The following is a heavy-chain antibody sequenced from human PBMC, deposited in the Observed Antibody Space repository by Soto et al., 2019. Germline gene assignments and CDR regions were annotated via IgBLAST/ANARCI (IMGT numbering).Heavy chain of an antibody. V-gene: IGHV1-69*13. CDR2: IIPIFRTA. CDR3: ARDYLIPRAADYYYDMDV. CDR1: GDGFSNYA. Sequence: SVKVSCKASGDGFSNYAISWVRQAPGQGLEWMGGIIPIFRTANYAQKFQGRLSITADDSTSTAYMELSSLKSDDTAVYFCARDYLIPRAADYYYDMDVWGQGTKVTVYS. J-gene: IGHJ6*02. D-gene: IGHD2-2*02.